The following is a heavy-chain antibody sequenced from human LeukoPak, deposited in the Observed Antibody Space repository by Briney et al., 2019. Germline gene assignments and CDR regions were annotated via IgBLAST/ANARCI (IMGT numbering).Heavy chain of an antibody. CDR3: ARDSPDSSGWQL. D-gene: IGHD6-19*01. J-gene: IGHJ4*02. V-gene: IGHV3-74*01. Sequence: PGGSLRLSCAASGFTFSSYSMNWVRQTPGKGLVWVSRINSDGSSTSYADSVKGRFTISRDNAKNTLYLQMNSLRAEDTAVYYCARDSPDSSGWQLWGQGTLVTVSS. CDR2: INSDGSST. CDR1: GFTFSSYS.